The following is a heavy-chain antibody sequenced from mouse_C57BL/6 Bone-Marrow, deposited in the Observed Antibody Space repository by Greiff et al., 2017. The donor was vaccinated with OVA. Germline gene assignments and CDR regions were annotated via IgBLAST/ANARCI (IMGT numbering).Heavy chain of an antibody. Sequence: EVKLMESGGGLVKPGGSLKLSCAASGFTFSSYAMSWVRQTPEKRLEWVATISDGGSYTYYPDNVKGRFTISGDNAKNNLYLQMSHLKSEDTAMYYCAREKAYLNYFDYWGQGTTLTVSS. D-gene: IGHD6-5*01. CDR2: ISDGGSYT. CDR3: AREKAYLNYFDY. J-gene: IGHJ2*01. V-gene: IGHV5-4*01. CDR1: GFTFSSYA.